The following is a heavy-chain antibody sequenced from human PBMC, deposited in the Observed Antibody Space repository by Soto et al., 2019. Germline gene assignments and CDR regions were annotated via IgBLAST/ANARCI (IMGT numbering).Heavy chain of an antibody. CDR1: GYTLTELS. Sequence: GASVKVSCEFSGYTLTELSMHWGRQAPGKGLEWMGGFDPEDGETIYAQKFQGRVTMTEDTSTDTAYMELSSLRSEDTAVYYCASRIFGVVIPWGFDYWGQGTLVTVCS. D-gene: IGHD3-3*02. V-gene: IGHV1-24*01. CDR2: FDPEDGET. J-gene: IGHJ4*02. CDR3: ASRIFGVVIPWGFDY.